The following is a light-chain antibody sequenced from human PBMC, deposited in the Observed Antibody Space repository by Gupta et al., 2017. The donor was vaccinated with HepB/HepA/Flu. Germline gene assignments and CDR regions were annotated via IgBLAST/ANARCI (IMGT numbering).Light chain of an antibody. Sequence: DIQMTQSPSSLSASVGDRVTITCRASQSISSYLNWYQQKPGKAPKLLIYAASRVQSGVPSRFSGSGSGTDFTLTISSRQPEDFATYYCQQRDSTPRAFGGGTKVDIK. CDR1: QSISSY. V-gene: IGKV1-39*01. CDR2: AAS. J-gene: IGKJ4*01. CDR3: QQRDSTPRA.